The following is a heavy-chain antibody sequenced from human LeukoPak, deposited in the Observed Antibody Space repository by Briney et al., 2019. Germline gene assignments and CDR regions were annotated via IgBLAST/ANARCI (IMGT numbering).Heavy chain of an antibody. CDR2: ISGSGGST. D-gene: IGHD4-17*01. V-gene: IGHV3-23*01. CDR1: GFTFSSYA. Sequence: GGSLRLSCAASGFTFSSYAMSWVRQAPGKGLEWVSAISGSGGSTYYADSVKGRFTISRDNSKNTLYLQMNSLRAEDTAVYYCAKDPYGDYPTGPVSFDYWGQGTLVTVSS. CDR3: AKDPYGDYPTGPVSFDY. J-gene: IGHJ4*02.